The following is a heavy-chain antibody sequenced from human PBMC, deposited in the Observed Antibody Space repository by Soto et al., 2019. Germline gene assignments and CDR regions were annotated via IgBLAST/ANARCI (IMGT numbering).Heavy chain of an antibody. D-gene: IGHD1-1*01. Sequence: GASVKVSCKASGYTFTGYYIHWVRQAPGQGLEWMGWINPNNGVTNYAQKFQGRVTMSRDTSISTAYMELSRLRSDDTAVYYCARAAGGGEYYYFDYWGQGTLVTVSS. CDR1: GYTFTGYY. J-gene: IGHJ4*02. CDR3: ARAAGGGEYYYFDY. CDR2: INPNNGVT. V-gene: IGHV1-2*02.